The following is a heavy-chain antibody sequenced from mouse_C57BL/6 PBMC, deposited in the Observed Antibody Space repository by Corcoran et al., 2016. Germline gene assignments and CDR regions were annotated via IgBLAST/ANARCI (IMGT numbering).Heavy chain of an antibody. CDR3: ARDSWDGNYVGWYFDV. Sequence: QVQLQQSGAELVKPGASVKISCKASGYAFSSYWMNWVKQRPGKGLEWIGQIYPGDGDTNYNGKFKGKATLTADKSSSTAYMQLSSLTSEDSAVYFCARDSWDGNYVGWYFDVWGTGTTVTVSS. J-gene: IGHJ1*03. CDR1: GYAFSSYW. V-gene: IGHV1-80*01. D-gene: IGHD2-1*01. CDR2: IYPGDGDT.